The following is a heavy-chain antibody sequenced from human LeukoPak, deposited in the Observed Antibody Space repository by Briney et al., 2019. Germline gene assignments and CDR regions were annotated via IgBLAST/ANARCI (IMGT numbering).Heavy chain of an antibody. D-gene: IGHD6-13*01. Sequence: TGGSLRPSCAASGFTFSDYYMNWVRQAPGKGLEWVSYISSSGRTIYYADSVKGRFTISRDNSKNSLFLQMNSLRAEDTAVYYCARGSAAGGYWGQGTLVTVST. J-gene: IGHJ4*02. CDR1: GFTFSDYY. V-gene: IGHV3-11*04. CDR3: ARGSAAGGY. CDR2: ISSSGRTI.